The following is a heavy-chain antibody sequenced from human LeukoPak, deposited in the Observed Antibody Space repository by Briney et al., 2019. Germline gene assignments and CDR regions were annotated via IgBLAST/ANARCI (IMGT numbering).Heavy chain of an antibody. V-gene: IGHV3-30*18. CDR1: GFTFSSYG. CDR2: ISYDGSNK. D-gene: IGHD3-22*01. Sequence: GGSLRLSCAASGFTFSSYGMHWVRQAPGKGLEWVAVISYDGSNKYYADSVKGRFTVSRDNSKNTLFLQMNSLRAEDTAVYYCAKGGDYYDSSGGVGWFDYWGQGTLVTVSS. CDR3: AKGGDYYDSSGGVGWFDY. J-gene: IGHJ4*02.